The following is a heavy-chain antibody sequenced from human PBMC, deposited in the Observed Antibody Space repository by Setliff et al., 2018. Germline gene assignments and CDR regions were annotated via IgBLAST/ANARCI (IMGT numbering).Heavy chain of an antibody. V-gene: IGHV3-33*03. Sequence: VGSLRLSCAASGFTFSSYGMHWVRQAPGKGLEWVAVIWFGGSKEFYADSVKGRFAISRDNPKNTLYLQINSLRDEDTAVYYCAKEMTTYSGFDCWGQGTLVTVSS. D-gene: IGHD4-17*01. CDR3: AKEMTTYSGFDC. CDR2: IWFGGSKE. J-gene: IGHJ4*02. CDR1: GFTFSSYG.